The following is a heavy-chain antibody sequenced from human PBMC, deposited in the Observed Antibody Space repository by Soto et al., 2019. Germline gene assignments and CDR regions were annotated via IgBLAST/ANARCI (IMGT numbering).Heavy chain of an antibody. CDR1: GFTFSDSW. V-gene: IGHV3-30-3*01. CDR2: ISYDGSNK. Sequence: GGSLRLSCAASGFTFSDSWMSWVRQAPGKGLEWVAVISYDGSNKYYADSVKGRFTISRDNSKNTLYLQMNSLRAEDTAVYYCAREPRPTIFGVVTLPDYWGQGTLVTVSS. CDR3: AREPRPTIFGVVTLPDY. J-gene: IGHJ4*02. D-gene: IGHD3-3*01.